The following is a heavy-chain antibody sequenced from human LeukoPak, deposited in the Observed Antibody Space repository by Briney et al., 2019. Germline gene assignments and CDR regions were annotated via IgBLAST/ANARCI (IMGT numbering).Heavy chain of an antibody. D-gene: IGHD6-19*01. V-gene: IGHV3-9*03. CDR2: ISWNSGSI. J-gene: IGHJ3*02. CDR1: GFTFDDYA. CDR3: AKGTGLAVAGNAFDI. Sequence: GGSLRLSCAASGFTFDDYAMHWVRQAPGKGLEWVSSISWNSGSIGYADSVKGRFTISRDNAKNSLYLQMNGLRAEDMALYYCAKGTGLAVAGNAFDIWGQGTMVTASS.